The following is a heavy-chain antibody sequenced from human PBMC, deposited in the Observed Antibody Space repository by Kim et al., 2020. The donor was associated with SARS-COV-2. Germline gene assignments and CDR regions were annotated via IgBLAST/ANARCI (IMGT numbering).Heavy chain of an antibody. Sequence: KDYADAVKGRITIARDNSKNTLYLQMNSLRAEYTAVYYCARGSIVGACDYWGQGTLVTVSS. CDR3: ARGSIVGACDY. D-gene: IGHD1-26*01. CDR2: K. J-gene: IGHJ4*02. V-gene: IGHV3-33*01.